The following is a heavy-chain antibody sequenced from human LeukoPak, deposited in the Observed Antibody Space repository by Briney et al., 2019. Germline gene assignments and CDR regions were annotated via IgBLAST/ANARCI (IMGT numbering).Heavy chain of an antibody. Sequence: ASVKVSCKASGYTFTSYDINWVRQATGQGLEWMGWMNPNSGNTGHAQKFQGRVTMTRNTSISTAYMELSSLRSEDAAVYYCAKDRQWLVRGYFQRWGQGTLVTVSS. CDR1: GYTFTSYD. CDR2: MNPNSGNT. V-gene: IGHV1-8*01. D-gene: IGHD6-19*01. J-gene: IGHJ1*01. CDR3: AKDRQWLVRGYFQR.